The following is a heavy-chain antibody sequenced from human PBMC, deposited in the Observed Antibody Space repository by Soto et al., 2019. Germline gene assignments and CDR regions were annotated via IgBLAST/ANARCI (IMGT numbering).Heavy chain of an antibody. CDR3: ARDPPGVYSSSSYYFDY. CDR1: GFTFSSYS. CDR2: ISSSSSTI. J-gene: IGHJ4*02. Sequence: EVQLVESGGGLVQPGGSLRLSCAASGFTFSSYSMNWVRQAPGKGLEWVSYISSSSSTIYYADSVKGRFTISRDNAKNSLYLQMNSLRAEDTAVYYCARDPPGVYSSSSYYFDYWGQGTLVTVSS. D-gene: IGHD6-6*01. V-gene: IGHV3-48*01.